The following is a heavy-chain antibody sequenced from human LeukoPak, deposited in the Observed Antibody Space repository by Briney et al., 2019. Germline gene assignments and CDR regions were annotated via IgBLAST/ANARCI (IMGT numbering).Heavy chain of an antibody. CDR3: AKGRWHQIMGAAFDL. J-gene: IGHJ3*01. Sequence: GXSLRLSCAASGFTFSSYAMSWVRQAPGKGLEWVSAISGSGGSTYYADSVNAQFTISRDNSKNTLYLQMNTLTAEDTAVYYCAKGRWHQIMGAAFDLWGQGTMVTVSS. CDR2: ISGSGGST. V-gene: IGHV3-23*01. D-gene: IGHD5-24*01. CDR1: GFTFSSYA.